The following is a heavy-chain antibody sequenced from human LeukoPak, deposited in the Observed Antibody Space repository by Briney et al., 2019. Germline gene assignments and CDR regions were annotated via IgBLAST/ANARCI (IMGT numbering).Heavy chain of an antibody. CDR1: GGSISSYH. CDR2: IYYSGST. Sequence: SETLSLTCTVSGGSISSYHWSWIRQPPGKGLEWIGYIYYSGSTNYNPSLKSRVTISVDTSKNQFSLKLSSVTAADTAVYYCASQSVDYGDFYYWGQGTLVTVSS. CDR3: ASQSVDYGDFYY. D-gene: IGHD4-17*01. V-gene: IGHV4-59*01. J-gene: IGHJ4*02.